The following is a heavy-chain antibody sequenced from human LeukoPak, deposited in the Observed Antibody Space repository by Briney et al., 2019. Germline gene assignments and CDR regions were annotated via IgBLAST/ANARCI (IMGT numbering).Heavy chain of an antibody. V-gene: IGHV4-61*02. Sequence: PSETLSLTCTVSGGSISSGSYYWSWIRQPAGKGLEWIGRIYTSGSTNYNPSLKSRVTISVDTSKNQFSLKLSSVTAAGTAVYYCATGDSGSYYYWGQGTLVTVSS. CDR2: IYTSGST. D-gene: IGHD1-26*01. CDR3: ATGDSGSYYY. J-gene: IGHJ4*02. CDR1: GGSISSGSYY.